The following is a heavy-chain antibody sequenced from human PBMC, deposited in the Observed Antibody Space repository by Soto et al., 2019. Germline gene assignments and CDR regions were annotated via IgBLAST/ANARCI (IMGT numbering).Heavy chain of an antibody. CDR3: AHTXVAGLGYYFDY. CDR2: IYWDDDK. V-gene: IGHV2-5*02. Sequence: QITLKESGPTLVKPTQTLTLTCTFSGFSLSTTRVGVGWIRQPPGKALEWLALIYWDDDKRYSPFLKSRLTITKDTSKNQVVLTMTNMDPMDTATYFCAHTXVAGLGYYFDYWGQGTLVTVSS. D-gene: IGHD6-19*01. CDR1: GFSLSTTRVG. J-gene: IGHJ4*02.